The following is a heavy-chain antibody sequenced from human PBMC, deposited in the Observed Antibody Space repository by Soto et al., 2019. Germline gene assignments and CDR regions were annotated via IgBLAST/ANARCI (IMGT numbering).Heavy chain of an antibody. CDR1: GYSFTSYW. J-gene: IGHJ4*02. CDR3: ALNSYDSSGYSYLDH. V-gene: IGHV5-51*01. D-gene: IGHD3-22*01. CDR2: IYPGDSDT. Sequence: GESLKISCKGSGYSFTSYWIGWVRQMPGKGLEWMGIIYPGDSDTTYSPSFQGQVTISADKSITTAYLQWSSLKASDTAMYYCALNSYDSSGYSYLDHWGQGTLVTVSS.